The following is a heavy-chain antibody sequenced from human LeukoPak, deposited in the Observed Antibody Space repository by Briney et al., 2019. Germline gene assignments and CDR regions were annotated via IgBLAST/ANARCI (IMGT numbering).Heavy chain of an antibody. V-gene: IGHV1-46*01. CDR2: INPSGGST. J-gene: IGHJ6*02. CDR1: GYTFTSYY. CDR3: ARGGSSSSSWYGYYYGMDV. Sequence: GASVKVSFKASGYTFTSYYMHWVRQAPGQGLEWMGIINPSGGSTSYAQKFQGRVTMTRDTSTSTVYMELSSLRSEDTAVYYCARGGSSSSSWYGYYYGMDVWGQGTTVTVSS. D-gene: IGHD6-13*01.